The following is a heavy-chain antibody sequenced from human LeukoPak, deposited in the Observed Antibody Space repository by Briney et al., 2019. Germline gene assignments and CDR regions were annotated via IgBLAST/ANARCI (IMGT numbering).Heavy chain of an antibody. D-gene: IGHD3-10*01. CDR1: GGSFSGYY. Sequence: PSETLSLTCAVYGGSFSGYYWSWTRQPPGKGLEWIGEINHSGSTNYNPSLKSRVTISVDTSKNQFSLKLSSVTAADTAVYYCARGGGPPGNWFDPWGQGTLVTVSS. J-gene: IGHJ5*02. CDR3: ARGGGPPGNWFDP. CDR2: INHSGST. V-gene: IGHV4-34*01.